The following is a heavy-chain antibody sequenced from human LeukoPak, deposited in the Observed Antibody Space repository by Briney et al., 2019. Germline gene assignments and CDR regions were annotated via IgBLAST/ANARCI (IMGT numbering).Heavy chain of an antibody. J-gene: IGHJ3*02. CDR2: IKQDGSEK. CDR3: ARVSQHAFDI. D-gene: IGHD5-18*01. Sequence: PGGSLRLSCAASGITFSSYWMSWVRQAPGKGLEWVANIKQDGSEKYYVDSVKGRFTISRDNAKNSLYLQMNSLRAEDTAVYYCARVSQHAFDIWGQGTMVTVSS. V-gene: IGHV3-7*01. CDR1: GITFSSYW.